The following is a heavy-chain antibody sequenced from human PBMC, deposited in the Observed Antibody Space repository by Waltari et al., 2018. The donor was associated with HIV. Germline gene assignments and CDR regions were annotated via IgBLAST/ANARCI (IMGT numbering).Heavy chain of an antibody. D-gene: IGHD3-16*01. J-gene: IGHJ2*01. V-gene: IGHV4-4*02. CDR1: GDSLRTSKW. CDR2: IYHSGST. CDR3: ARDPNGYVRHWYFDL. Sequence: QVQLQESGPGLVKPSGTLSVTCAVSGDSLRTSKWWSWVRQPPGKGLEWLGEIYHSGSTNYNPSLNSRVTMSVDKSKNQFALKLSSVTAADTAVYYCARDPNGYVRHWYFDLWGRGTLVTVSS.